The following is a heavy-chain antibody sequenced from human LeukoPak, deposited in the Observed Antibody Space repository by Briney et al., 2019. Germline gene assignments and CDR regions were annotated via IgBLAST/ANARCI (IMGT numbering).Heavy chain of an antibody. CDR1: GFTFSSYG. J-gene: IGHJ4*02. CDR3: ATTLNIATPGHL. D-gene: IGHD6-13*01. V-gene: IGHV3-33*08. Sequence: GRSLRLSCAASGFTFSSYGMHWVRQAPGKGLEWVAFVRYDGSNKYYADSVKGRFTISRDNSNNTLYLQMNSLRAEDTGVYYCATTLNIATPGHLWGQGALVTVSS. CDR2: VRYDGSNK.